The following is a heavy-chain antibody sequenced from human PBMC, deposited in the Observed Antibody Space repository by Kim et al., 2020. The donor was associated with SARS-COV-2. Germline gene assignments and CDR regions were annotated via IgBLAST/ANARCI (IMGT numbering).Heavy chain of an antibody. CDR3: ARTVLLWSVDY. CDR2: T. V-gene: IGHV4-34*01. Sequence: TNYIPSLKSRVTISVDTSKNQFSLKLSSVTAADTAVYYCARTVLLWSVDYWGQGTLVTVSS. D-gene: IGHD5-18*01. J-gene: IGHJ4*02.